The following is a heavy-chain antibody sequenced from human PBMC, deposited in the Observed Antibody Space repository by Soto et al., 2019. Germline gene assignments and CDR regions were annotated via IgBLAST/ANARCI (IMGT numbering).Heavy chain of an antibody. CDR2: ITPFLGTA. CDR1: GGTFGRYT. CDR3: ARTHFYETGGVFDYCDY. V-gene: IGHV1-69*01. Sequence: QVPLVQSGAEVKKPGSSVKVSCKASGGTFGRYTLCWVRQAPGQGLEWMGEITPFLGTANSAQKFQGRVTINADESTGTAYMELGSLRSEDTAVYYCARTHFYETGGVFDYCDYWGQGTLVTVSS. D-gene: IGHD3-22*01. J-gene: IGHJ4*02.